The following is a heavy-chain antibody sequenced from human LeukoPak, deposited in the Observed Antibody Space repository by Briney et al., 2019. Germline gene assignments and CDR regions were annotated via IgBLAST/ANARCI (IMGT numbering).Heavy chain of an antibody. CDR3: ARTSYDWDHYYYMDV. CDR1: GGSISSGGYY. V-gene: IGHV4-31*03. CDR2: IYYSGST. D-gene: IGHD3-16*01. Sequence: SQTLSLTCTVSGGSISSGGYYWSWIRQHPGKGPEWIGYIYYSGSTCYNPSLKSRVTISVDTSKNQFSLKPSSVTAADTAVYYCARTSYDWDHYYYMDVWGKGTTVTVSS. J-gene: IGHJ6*03.